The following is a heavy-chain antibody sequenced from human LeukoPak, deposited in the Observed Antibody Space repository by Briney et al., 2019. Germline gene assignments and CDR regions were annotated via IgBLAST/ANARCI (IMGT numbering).Heavy chain of an antibody. V-gene: IGHV4-59*11. CDR1: GDSINSHY. J-gene: IGHJ4*02. CDR2: IYTRGST. D-gene: IGHD3-16*01. Sequence: SETLSLTCTVSGDSINSHYWSWIRQPPGKGLEWIGFIYTRGSTNYNPSLKSRVTMSGDTSKNQVSLKLSSVTAADTAVYYCARALGPPYYFDYWGQGTLVTVSS. CDR3: ARALGPPYYFDY.